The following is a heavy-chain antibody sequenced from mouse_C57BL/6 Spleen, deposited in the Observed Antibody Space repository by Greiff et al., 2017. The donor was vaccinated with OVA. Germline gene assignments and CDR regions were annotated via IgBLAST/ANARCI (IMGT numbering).Heavy chain of an antibody. Sequence: QVQLQQPGAELVMPGASVKLSCKASGYTFTSYWMHWVKQRPGQGLEWIGEIDPSASYTNYNQKFKGKSTLTVDKSSSTAYMQLSSLTSEDSAVYYCARRADYDVDYWGQGTTLTVSS. V-gene: IGHV1-69*01. CDR2: IDPSASYT. CDR3: ARRADYDVDY. J-gene: IGHJ2*01. D-gene: IGHD2-4*01. CDR1: GYTFTSYW.